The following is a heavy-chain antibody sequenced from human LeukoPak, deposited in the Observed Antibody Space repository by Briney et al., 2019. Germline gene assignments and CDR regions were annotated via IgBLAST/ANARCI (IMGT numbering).Heavy chain of an antibody. D-gene: IGHD3-9*01. Sequence: PGGTLRLSCAASGFTFSSYGMSWVRQAPGKGLEWVSAISGSGGSTYYADSVKGRFTISRDNSKNTLYLQMNSLRAEDTAVYYCAKDTVSHGDDILTGYRYDAFDIWGQGTMVTVSS. J-gene: IGHJ3*02. CDR1: GFTFSSYG. V-gene: IGHV3-23*01. CDR3: AKDTVSHGDDILTGYRYDAFDI. CDR2: ISGSGGST.